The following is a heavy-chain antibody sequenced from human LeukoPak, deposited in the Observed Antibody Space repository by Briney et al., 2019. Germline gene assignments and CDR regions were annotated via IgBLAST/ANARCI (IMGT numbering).Heavy chain of an antibody. CDR2: IKQDGSEK. Sequence: GGSLRLSWAASGFTFISYWMSWVRQAPGKGLEWVANIKQDGSEKYYVDSVKGRFTISRDNAKNSLYLQMNSLRAEDTAVYYCARDAYDFWSGYPDPIDYWGQGTLVTVSS. CDR3: ARDAYDFWSGYPDPIDY. J-gene: IGHJ4*02. V-gene: IGHV3-7*01. CDR1: GFTFISYW. D-gene: IGHD3-3*01.